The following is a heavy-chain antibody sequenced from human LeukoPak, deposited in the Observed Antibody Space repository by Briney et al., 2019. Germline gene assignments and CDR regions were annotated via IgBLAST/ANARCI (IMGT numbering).Heavy chain of an antibody. D-gene: IGHD6-19*01. CDR3: AKDLTVAGLGGLYYYGMDV. CDR2: ISYDGSNK. Sequence: GGSLRLSCAASGFTFSSYGMHWVRQAPGKGLEWVAVISYDGSNKYYADSVKGRFTISRDNSKNTLYLQMNSLRAEDTAVYYCAKDLTVAGLGGLYYYGMDVWGQGTTVTVSS. CDR1: GFTFSSYG. J-gene: IGHJ6*02. V-gene: IGHV3-30*18.